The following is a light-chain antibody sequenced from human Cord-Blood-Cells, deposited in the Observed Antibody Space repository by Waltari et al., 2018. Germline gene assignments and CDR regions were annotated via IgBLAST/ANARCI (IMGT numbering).Light chain of an antibody. CDR1: QGISSY. V-gene: IGKV1-8*01. CDR2: AAS. CDR3: QQYYSYPRT. J-gene: IGKJ1*01. Sequence: AIRMNQSPSSLPASTGDSVTITCRASQGISSYLAWYQQKPGKAPQLLFYAASTLQSGVPSRFSGSGSGTDFTLTISCLQSEDFATYYCQQYYSYPRTFGQGTKVEIK.